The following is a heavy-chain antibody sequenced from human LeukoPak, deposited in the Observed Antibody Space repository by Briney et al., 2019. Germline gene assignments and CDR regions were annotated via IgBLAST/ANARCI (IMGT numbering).Heavy chain of an antibody. CDR1: GGSFSGYY. J-gene: IGHJ3*02. Sequence: PSETLSLTCAVYGGSFSGYYWSWIRQPPGKGLEWIGEINHSGSTNYNPSLKSRVTISVDTSKNQFSLKLSSVTAADTAVYYCARGLTTVVRRVAANAFDIWGQGTVVTVSS. CDR2: INHSGST. CDR3: ARGLTTVVRRVAANAFDI. D-gene: IGHD4-23*01. V-gene: IGHV4-34*01.